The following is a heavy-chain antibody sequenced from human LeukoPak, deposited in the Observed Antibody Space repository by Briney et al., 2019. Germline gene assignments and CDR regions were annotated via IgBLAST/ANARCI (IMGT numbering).Heavy chain of an antibody. Sequence: SETLSLTCDVYNASFGPYYWSWLRQSPGKGLEYIGEVNYRGDGNYNPSLNSRASISIDTSKKQFSLRLTSVTAADTAMCYCARETSLHIFDSWGQGTLVTVSS. J-gene: IGHJ4*02. CDR2: VNYRGDG. V-gene: IGHV4-34*01. D-gene: IGHD2-21*01. CDR1: NASFGPYY. CDR3: ARETSLHIFDS.